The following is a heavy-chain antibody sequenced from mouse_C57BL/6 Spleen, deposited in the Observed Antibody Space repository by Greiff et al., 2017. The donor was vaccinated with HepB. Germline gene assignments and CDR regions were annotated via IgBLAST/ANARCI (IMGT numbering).Heavy chain of an antibody. Sequence: EVQLQQSGAELVRPGASVKLSCTASGFNIKDYYMHWVKQRPEQGLEWIGRIDPKEGDNEYAPKFQGKATKTADTSSNTTYLQLSRLTSEDTAVYYCTTTYDGFDYWGQGTTLTVSS. D-gene: IGHD2-12*01. V-gene: IGHV14-1*01. J-gene: IGHJ2*01. CDR1: GFNIKDYY. CDR3: TTTYDGFDY. CDR2: IDPKEGDN.